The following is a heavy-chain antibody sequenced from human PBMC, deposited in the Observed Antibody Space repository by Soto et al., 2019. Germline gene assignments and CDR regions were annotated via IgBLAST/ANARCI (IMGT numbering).Heavy chain of an antibody. CDR3: ARDRIIQLERPGWFEP. V-gene: IGHV3-74*01. CDR1: GFSFSTFW. CDR2: ISSDGSRT. J-gene: IGHJ5*02. D-gene: IGHD1-1*01. Sequence: VGSLRLSCASSGFSFSTFWMNCARQFPGKGLVWVSRISSDGSRTDYADSVKGRFTIFRDNAKNMLYLQMNSLKVEDTAVYCCARDRIIQLERPGWFEPWGQGTLVNVSS.